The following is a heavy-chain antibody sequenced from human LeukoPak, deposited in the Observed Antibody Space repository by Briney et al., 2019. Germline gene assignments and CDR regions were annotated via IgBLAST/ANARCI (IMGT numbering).Heavy chain of an antibody. Sequence: GGSLRLSCAASGFTFSSHWMHWVRQAPGKGLVWVSRINSDGSSTSYADSVKGRFTISRDNAKNTLYLQMNSLRAEDTAVYYWAREEAVLCYFDYWGKGTLVTVSS. CDR3: AREEAVLCYFDY. J-gene: IGHJ4*02. CDR1: GFTFSSHW. CDR2: INSDGSST. V-gene: IGHV3-74*01. D-gene: IGHD2-8*02.